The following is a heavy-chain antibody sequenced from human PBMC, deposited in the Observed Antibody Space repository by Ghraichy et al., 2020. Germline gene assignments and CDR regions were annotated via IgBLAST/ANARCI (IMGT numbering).Heavy chain of an antibody. J-gene: IGHJ4*02. V-gene: IGHV1-46*01. CDR2: INPSGGST. CDR1: GYTFTSYY. Sequence: ASVKVSCKASGYTFTSYYMHWVRQAPGQGLEWMGIINPSGGSTSYAQKFQGRVTMTRDTSTSTVYMELSSLRSEDTAVYYCARVAAMVRGPDMEFDYWGQGTLVTVSS. CDR3: ARVAAMVRGPDMEFDY. D-gene: IGHD3-10*01.